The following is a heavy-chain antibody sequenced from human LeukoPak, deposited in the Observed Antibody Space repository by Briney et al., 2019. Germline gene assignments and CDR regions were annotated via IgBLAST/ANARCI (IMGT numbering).Heavy chain of an antibody. Sequence: GRSLRLSCAASGFTFSSYGMHWVGQAPGKGLEWVAVISYDGSNKYYADSVKGRFTISRDNSKNTLYLQMNSLRAEDTAVYYCGRYYDSSGYRYYYGMDVWGQGTTVTVSS. CDR2: ISYDGSNK. J-gene: IGHJ6*02. CDR3: GRYYDSSGYRYYYGMDV. CDR1: GFTFSSYG. D-gene: IGHD3-22*01. V-gene: IGHV3-30*03.